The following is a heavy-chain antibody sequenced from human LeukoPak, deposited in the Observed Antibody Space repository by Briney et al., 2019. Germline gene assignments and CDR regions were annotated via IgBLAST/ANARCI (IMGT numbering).Heavy chain of an antibody. V-gene: IGHV3-48*02. Sequence: GGSLRLSCAASGFTFSSYWMSWVRQAPGKGLEWVSYISSSSSTIYYADSVKGRFTISRDNAKNSLYLQMNSLRDEDTAVYYCTGGGDSNVDTAMVSYYFDYWGQGTLVTVSS. CDR1: GFTFSSYW. CDR2: ISSSSSTI. D-gene: IGHD5-18*01. J-gene: IGHJ4*02. CDR3: TGGGDSNVDTAMVSYYFDY.